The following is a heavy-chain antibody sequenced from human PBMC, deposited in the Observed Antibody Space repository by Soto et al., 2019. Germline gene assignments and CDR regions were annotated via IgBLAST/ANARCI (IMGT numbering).Heavy chain of an antibody. CDR2: ISYDGSNK. V-gene: IGHV3-30-3*01. Sequence: QVQLVESGGGVVQPGRSLRLSCAASGFTFSSYAMHWVRQAPGKGLEWVAVISYDGSNKYYADSVKGRFTISRDNSKNTLYLQMNSLRAEDTAVYYCARGGSGWYKDGMDVWGPGTTVTVSS. J-gene: IGHJ6*02. CDR3: ARGGSGWYKDGMDV. CDR1: GFTFSSYA. D-gene: IGHD6-19*01.